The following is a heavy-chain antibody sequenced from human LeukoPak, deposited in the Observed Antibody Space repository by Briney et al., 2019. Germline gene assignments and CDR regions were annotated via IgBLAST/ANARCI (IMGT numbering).Heavy chain of an antibody. V-gene: IGHV4-61*01. J-gene: IGHJ4*02. CDR1: GGSVSSGSYY. CDR2: IYYSGSS. D-gene: IGHD5-12*01. Sequence: SETLSLTCTVSGGSVSSGSYYWSWIRQPPGKELEWIGFIYYSGSSNYNPSLKSRVTVSVDTSKNQFSLKLNSVTAADTAVYYCARDPGGYSGYGRGYYFDFWGQGTLVTVSS. CDR3: ARDPGGYSGYGRGYYFDF.